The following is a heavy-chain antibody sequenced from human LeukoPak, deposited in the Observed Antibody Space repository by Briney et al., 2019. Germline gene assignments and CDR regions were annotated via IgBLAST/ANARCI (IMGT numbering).Heavy chain of an antibody. V-gene: IGHV3-30*03. D-gene: IGHD5-12*01. CDR1: GFTFSSYG. Sequence: GGSLRLSCAASGFTFSSYGMHWVRQAPGKGLEWVAVISYDGSNKYYADSVKGRFTISRDNSKNTLYLQMNSLRAEDTAVYYCARIYSGYDLRPWYFDYWGQGTLVTVSS. J-gene: IGHJ4*02. CDR2: ISYDGSNK. CDR3: ARIYSGYDLRPWYFDY.